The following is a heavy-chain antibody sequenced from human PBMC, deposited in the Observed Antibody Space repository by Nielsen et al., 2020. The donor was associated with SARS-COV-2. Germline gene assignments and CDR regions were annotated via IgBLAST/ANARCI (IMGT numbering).Heavy chain of an antibody. J-gene: IGHJ6*02. CDR2: ISSSSTFT. CDR1: GFTFSSYS. D-gene: IGHD1-1*01. V-gene: IGHV3-21*06. Sequence: GGSLRLSCAASGFTFSSYSMNWVRQAPGTGLKWVSSISSSSTFTYYADSVKGRFTISRDDPWNLLYLQIHSLRGEDTGTYYCAHDARPGTTGYFYGMDVWGQGTTVTVSS. CDR3: AHDARPGTTGYFYGMDV.